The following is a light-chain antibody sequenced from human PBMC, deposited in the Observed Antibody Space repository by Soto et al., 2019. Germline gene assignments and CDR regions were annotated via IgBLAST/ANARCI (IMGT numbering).Light chain of an antibody. J-gene: IGKJ1*01. CDR1: RRVGID. V-gene: IGKV3-15*01. Sequence: PHFPATVPGLQGEGLTFSARAVRRVGIDLAWSQRKPGQAPRLLIYGASTRATDIPATFTGSGSGTEFTLTISSLQSEDIAVYYCQQYNKWPQTFGQGTKVEIK. CDR2: GAS. CDR3: QQYNKWPQT.